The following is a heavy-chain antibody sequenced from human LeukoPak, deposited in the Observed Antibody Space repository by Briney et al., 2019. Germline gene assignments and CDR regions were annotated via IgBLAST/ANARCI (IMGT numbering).Heavy chain of an antibody. J-gene: IGHJ4*02. CDR3: AKGGENSITFGRATALFDY. CDR2: ISYDGSNK. Sequence: QAGGSLRLSCAASGFTFSSYGMHWVRQAPGKGLEWVAVISYDGSNKYYADSVKGRFTISRDNSKNTLYLQMNSLRAEDTAVYYCAKGGENSITFGRATALFDYWGQGALVTVSS. V-gene: IGHV3-30*18. D-gene: IGHD3-16*01. CDR1: GFTFSSYG.